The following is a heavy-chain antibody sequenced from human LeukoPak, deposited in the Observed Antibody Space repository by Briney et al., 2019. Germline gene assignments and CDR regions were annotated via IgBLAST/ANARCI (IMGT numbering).Heavy chain of an antibody. D-gene: IGHD5-18*01. CDR1: GGSISSGGYY. CDR3: AKALGGRGYSYGALDY. J-gene: IGHJ4*02. V-gene: IGHV4-31*03. Sequence: SQTLSLTCTVSGGSISSGGYYWNWFRQHPEKGLEWIGCIYDSGNTYYSPSLKSRVTISLDTSKNQFSLKLSSVTAADTAVYYCAKALGGRGYSYGALDYWGQGILVTVSS. CDR2: IYDSGNT.